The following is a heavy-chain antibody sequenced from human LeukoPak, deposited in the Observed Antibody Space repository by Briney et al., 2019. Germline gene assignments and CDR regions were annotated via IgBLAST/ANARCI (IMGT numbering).Heavy chain of an antibody. Sequence: ASVKVSCKASGGSFSSFAIIWVRQAPGQGLEWMGRIIPIIWTPNYAQEFQGRVTITADTSTRTAYMELSSLRSDDTAVYYCARDLQQLKHNWFDPWGQGTLVTVSS. CDR3: ARDLQQLKHNWFDP. CDR1: GGSFSSFA. CDR2: IIPIIWTP. V-gene: IGHV1-69*04. D-gene: IGHD6-13*01. J-gene: IGHJ5*02.